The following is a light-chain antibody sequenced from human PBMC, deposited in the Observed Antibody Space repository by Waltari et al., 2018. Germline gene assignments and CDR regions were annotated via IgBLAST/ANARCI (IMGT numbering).Light chain of an antibody. V-gene: IGLV1-47*01. Sequence: QSMLTQPPSASGTPGQRFTISCSGSSSNIGSVYVYWYQQFPGTAPKLLIYRNSHRPSGVPDRFSGSKFGTSASLAISGLRSEDEADYYCGTWDDSLGAWVFGGGTRVTVL. J-gene: IGLJ3*02. CDR1: SSNIGSVY. CDR3: GTWDDSLGAWV. CDR2: RNS.